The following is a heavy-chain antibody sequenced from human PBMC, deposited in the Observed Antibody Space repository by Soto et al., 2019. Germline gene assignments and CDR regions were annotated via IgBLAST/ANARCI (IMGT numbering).Heavy chain of an antibody. V-gene: IGHV4-59*08. CDR3: ARGDDYSNYYY. CDR2: IYYSGST. Sequence: SETLSLTCTVSGGSISSYYWSWIRQPPGKGLEWIGCIYYSGSTNYNPSLKSRVTISVDTSKNQFSLKLSSVTAADTAVYYCARGDDYSNYYYWGQGTLVTVSS. J-gene: IGHJ4*02. D-gene: IGHD4-4*01. CDR1: GGSISSYY.